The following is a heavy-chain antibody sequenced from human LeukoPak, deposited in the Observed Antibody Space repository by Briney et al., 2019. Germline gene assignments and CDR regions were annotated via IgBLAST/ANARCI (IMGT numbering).Heavy chain of an antibody. CDR3: AREGPDCSGGSCYSHYYGMDV. J-gene: IGHJ6*02. CDR2: MAYDGSNK. Sequence: AMAYDGSNKYYADSVKGRFTISRDNSKNTLYLQMNSLRAEDTAVYYCAREGPDCSGGSCYSHYYGMDVWGQGTTVTVSS. D-gene: IGHD2-15*01. V-gene: IGHV3-33*05.